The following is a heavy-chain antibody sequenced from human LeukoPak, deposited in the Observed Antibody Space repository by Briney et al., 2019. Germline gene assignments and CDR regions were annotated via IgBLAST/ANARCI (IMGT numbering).Heavy chain of an antibody. CDR3: ARHRPGSSTRNYYYYYGMDV. J-gene: IGHJ6*02. CDR2: IYPGDSVT. CDR1: GYSFTSYW. V-gene: IGHV5-51*01. Sequence: GESLKISCKGSGYSFTSYWIGWVRQMPGKGLEWMGIIYPGDSVTRYSPSFQGQVTISADKSISTAYLQWSSLKASDTAMYYCARHRPGSSTRNYYYYYGMDVWGQGTTVTVS. D-gene: IGHD2-2*01.